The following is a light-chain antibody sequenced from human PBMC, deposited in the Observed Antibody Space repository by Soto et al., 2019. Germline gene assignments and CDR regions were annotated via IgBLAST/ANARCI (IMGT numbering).Light chain of an antibody. CDR1: QYVSSGY. CDR3: QVYAGSHLWT. V-gene: IGKV3-20*01. CDR2: GAS. J-gene: IGKJ1*01. Sequence: VLTQSPGTLSLSPGDVATNTYRAIQYVSSGYLAWYQQKPGQAPRLLIYGASTRAAGIPDRFSGSGSETDFSLSIRRLEPEDFAVYYCQVYAGSHLWTFGQGTKVDI.